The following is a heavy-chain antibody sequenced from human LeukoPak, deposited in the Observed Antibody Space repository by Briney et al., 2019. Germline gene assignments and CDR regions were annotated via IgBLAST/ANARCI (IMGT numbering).Heavy chain of an antibody. CDR2: IIPILGIA. J-gene: IGHJ6*02. Sequence: SVKVSCKASGYTFTSYGISWVRQAPGQGLEWMGRIIPILGIANYAQKFQGRVTITADKSTSTAYMELSSLRSEDTAVYYCARXXRYFDWLANGYYYYGMDVWGQGTTVTVSS. CDR3: ARXXRYFDWLANGYYYYGMDV. CDR1: GYTFTSYG. D-gene: IGHD3-9*01. V-gene: IGHV1-69*04.